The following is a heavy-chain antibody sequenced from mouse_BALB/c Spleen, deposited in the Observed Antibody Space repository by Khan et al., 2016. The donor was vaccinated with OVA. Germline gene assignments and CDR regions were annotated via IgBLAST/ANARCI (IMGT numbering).Heavy chain of an antibody. D-gene: IGHD1-1*01. J-gene: IGHJ1*01. CDR3: AIYHGYFDV. CDR2: VNLNNGGT. V-gene: IGHV1-26*01. Sequence: VQLQQSGPDLVKPGALMKISCKASGYSFTGYYIHWVKQSHGKSLEWIGRVNLNNGGTSYYQKFKGKAILTVDKSSNTAYMELRSLTSEDSAVYSCAIYHGYFDVWGAGTTVTVSS. CDR1: GYSFTGYY.